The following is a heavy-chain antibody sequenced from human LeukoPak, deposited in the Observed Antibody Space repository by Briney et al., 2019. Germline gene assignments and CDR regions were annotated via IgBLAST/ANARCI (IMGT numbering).Heavy chain of an antibody. Sequence: GASVTVSRKASGYTFTSYYMHWVRQAPGQGLEWMGIINPSGGSTSYAQKFQGRVTMTRDTSTSTVYMELSSLRSDDTAVYYCARTTHDRYYDILTGYYHRPHDAFDIWGQGTMVTVSS. CDR2: INPSGGST. CDR3: ARTTHDRYYDILTGYYHRPHDAFDI. V-gene: IGHV1-46*01. CDR1: GYTFTSYY. D-gene: IGHD3-9*01. J-gene: IGHJ3*02.